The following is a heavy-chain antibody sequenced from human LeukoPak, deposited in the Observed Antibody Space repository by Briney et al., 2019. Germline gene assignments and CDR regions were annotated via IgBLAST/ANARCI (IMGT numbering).Heavy chain of an antibody. CDR2: ISSSGSII. J-gene: IGHJ4*02. CDR3: ARAHHRRVYDFLWGTYPY. Sequence: GGSLRLSCAASGFTFSSYSMNWIRQAPGKGLEWVSYISSSGSIIYYADSVKGRFTISRDNDKNSVYLQMNSLRVEDTAVYYCARAHHRRVYDFLWGTYPYWGQGTLVTVSS. CDR1: GFTFSSYS. V-gene: IGHV3-48*01. D-gene: IGHD3-16*02.